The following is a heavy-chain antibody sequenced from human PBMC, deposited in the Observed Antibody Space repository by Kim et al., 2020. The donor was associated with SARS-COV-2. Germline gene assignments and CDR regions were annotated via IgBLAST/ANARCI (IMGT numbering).Heavy chain of an antibody. D-gene: IGHD2-8*01. CDR1: GGSFSGYY. CDR2: INHSGST. J-gene: IGHJ5*02. CDR3: ARVNGVCYFRCISQNWFDP. V-gene: IGHV4-34*01. Sequence: SETLSLTCAVYGGSFSGYYWSWIRQPPGKGLEWIGEINHSGSTNYNPSLKSRVTISVDTSKNQFSLKLSSVTAADTAVYYCARVNGVCYFRCISQNWFDPWGQGTLVTVSS.